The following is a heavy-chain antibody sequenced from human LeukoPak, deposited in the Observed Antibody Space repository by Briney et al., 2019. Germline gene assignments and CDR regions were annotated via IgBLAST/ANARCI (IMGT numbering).Heavy chain of an antibody. J-gene: IGHJ4*02. Sequence: GASVKVSCKASGYTLTGYYMHWVRQAPGQGLEWMGWINPNSGGTNYAQKFQGRVTMTRDASISTAYMELSRLRSDDTAVYYCARGITIFGVVSHFDYWGQGTLVTVSS. CDR1: GYTLTGYY. V-gene: IGHV1-2*02. CDR3: ARGITIFGVVSHFDY. D-gene: IGHD3-3*01. CDR2: INPNSGGT.